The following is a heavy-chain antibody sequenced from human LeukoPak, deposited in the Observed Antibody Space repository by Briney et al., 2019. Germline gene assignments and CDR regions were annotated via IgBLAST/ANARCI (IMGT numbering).Heavy chain of an antibody. CDR2: IYYSGST. D-gene: IGHD3-3*01. J-gene: IGHJ6*03. V-gene: IGHV4-59*01. CDR3: AGYDFWSGSLNSYYYYYYMDV. CDR1: GGSISSYY. Sequence: PSETLSLTCTVSGGSISSYYWSWIRQPPGKGLEWIGYIYYSGSTNYNPSLKSRVTISVDTSKNQFSLKLSSVTAADAAVYYCAGYDFWSGSLNSYYYYYYMDVWGKGTTVTVSS.